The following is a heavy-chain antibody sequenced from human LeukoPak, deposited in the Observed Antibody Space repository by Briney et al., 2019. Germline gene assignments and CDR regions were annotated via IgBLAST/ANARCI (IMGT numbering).Heavy chain of an antibody. CDR1: GFTFSSYW. V-gene: IGHV3-7*01. CDR2: IKQDGSEK. J-gene: IGHJ6*03. CDR3: ARDWVAAGGDYMDV. Sequence: GGSLRLSCAASGFTFSSYWMSWVRQAPGKGLEWVANIKQDGSEKYYVDSVKGRFTISRDDAKNSLYLRMNSLTAEDTAVYYCARDWVAAGGDYMDVWGKGTTVTISS. D-gene: IGHD6-13*01.